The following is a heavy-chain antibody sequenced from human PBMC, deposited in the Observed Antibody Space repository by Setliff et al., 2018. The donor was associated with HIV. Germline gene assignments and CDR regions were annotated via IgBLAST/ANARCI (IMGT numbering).Heavy chain of an antibody. CDR2: IYHTGSS. D-gene: IGHD3-22*01. V-gene: IGHV4-38-2*02. Sequence: SETLSLTCDVSGFSISSRYYWGWIRQSPGKGLEWIGNIYHTGSSYYNPSLNDRATISLDTSKNQFSLKLNSVTAADTAVYYCARDVLDLVISVYGFWGQGTLVTVSS. CDR3: ARDVLDLVISVYGF. J-gene: IGHJ4*02. CDR1: GFSISSRYY.